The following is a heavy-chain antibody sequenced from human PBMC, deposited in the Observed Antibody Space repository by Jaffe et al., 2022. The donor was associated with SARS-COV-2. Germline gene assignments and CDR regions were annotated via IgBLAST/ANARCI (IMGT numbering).Heavy chain of an antibody. D-gene: IGHD5-12*01. Sequence: QVQLQESGPGLVKPSETLSLTCTVSGGSISSYYWSWIRQPPGKGLEWIGYIYYSGSTNYNPSLKSRVTISVDTSKNQFSLKLSSVTAADTAVYYCARHEMATMAPGAFDIWGQGTMVTVSS. CDR1: GGSISSYY. CDR2: IYYSGST. CDR3: ARHEMATMAPGAFDI. V-gene: IGHV4-59*08. J-gene: IGHJ3*02.